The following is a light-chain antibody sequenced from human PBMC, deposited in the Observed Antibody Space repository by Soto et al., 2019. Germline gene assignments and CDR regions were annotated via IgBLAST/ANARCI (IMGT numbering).Light chain of an antibody. Sequence: IGLKLSPGALSSSPEERATLSCRASQSVSSSYLAWYQQKPGQPPRLLIYGASSRATGIPDRFSGSGSGTEFTLTISSLQSEDFAVYYCQQYNNWPPITFGQGTRLEIK. J-gene: IGKJ5*01. CDR3: QQYNNWPPIT. CDR2: GAS. CDR1: QSVSSSY. V-gene: IGKV3D-15*01.